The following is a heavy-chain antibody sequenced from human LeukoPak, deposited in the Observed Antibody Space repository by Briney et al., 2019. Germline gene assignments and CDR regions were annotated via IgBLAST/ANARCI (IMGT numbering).Heavy chain of an antibody. CDR2: ISGSGGST. CDR1: GFTFSSYA. CDR3: AKSNAAQRGYTFGYADFDY. D-gene: IGHD5-18*01. V-gene: IGHV3-23*01. Sequence: GGSLRLSCVASGFTFSSYAMSWVRQAPGKGLGWVSSISGSGGSTYYADSVKGRFTISRENSKNTLYLQMNSLRAEDTAVYYCAKSNAAQRGYTFGYADFDYWGQGTLVTVSS. J-gene: IGHJ4*02.